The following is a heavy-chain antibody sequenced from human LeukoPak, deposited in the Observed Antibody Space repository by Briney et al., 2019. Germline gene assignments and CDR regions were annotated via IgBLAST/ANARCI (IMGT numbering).Heavy chain of an antibody. CDR2: ISDTGGRI. Sequence: RGGSLRLFCGVCGFIVGNEEVNWARQVGGKGGVWIAYISDTGGRITYGDSVKGRFTISRDNAKNSLYLQMNSLRVEDTAIYYCARGGNYAPFDYWGQGALVAVSS. J-gene: IGHJ4*02. CDR1: GFIVGNEE. V-gene: IGHV3-48*03. CDR3: ARGGNYAPFDY. D-gene: IGHD5-24*01.